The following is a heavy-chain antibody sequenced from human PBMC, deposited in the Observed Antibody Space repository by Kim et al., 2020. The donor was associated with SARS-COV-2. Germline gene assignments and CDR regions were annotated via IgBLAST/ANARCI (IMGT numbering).Heavy chain of an antibody. J-gene: IGHJ5*02. V-gene: IGHV4-34*01. D-gene: IGHD3-9*01. Sequence: SETLSLTCAVYGENFRAYYWSWIRQPPGKGLEWIGETNHRGTTNYSTSLKSRVIISADTSKSQFSLKVNSVTAADTAVYYCARGRYFDWLLGRTADNYFDPWGQGTLLTVSS. CDR2: TNHRGTT. CDR3: ARGRYFDWLLGRTADNYFDP. CDR1: GENFRAYY.